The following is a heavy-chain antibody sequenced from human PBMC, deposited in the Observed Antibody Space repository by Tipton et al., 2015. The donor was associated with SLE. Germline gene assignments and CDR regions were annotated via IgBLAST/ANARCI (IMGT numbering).Heavy chain of an antibody. D-gene: IGHD6-19*01. CDR3: ARLRRYSSGPPY. J-gene: IGHJ4*02. V-gene: IGHV4-59*08. CDR1: GGSIGSHY. CDR2: IYYSGST. Sequence: TLSLTCTVSGGSIGSHYWSWIRQPPGKGLEWIGYIYYSGSTNYNPSLKTRVTISVDTSKNQFSLKLSSVTAADTAVYYCARLRRYSSGPPYWGQGTLVTVSS.